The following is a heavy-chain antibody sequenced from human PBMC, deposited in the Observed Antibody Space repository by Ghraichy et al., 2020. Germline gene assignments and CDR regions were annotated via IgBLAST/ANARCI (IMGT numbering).Heavy chain of an antibody. Sequence: GGSLRLSCSASGFTFSSYAMHWVRQAPGKGLEYVSAISSNGGSTYYADSVKGRFTISRDNSKNTLYLQMSSLRAEDTAVYYCVKDSAEGIVVITRGYFDYWGQGTLVTVSS. D-gene: IGHD3-22*01. V-gene: IGHV3-64D*06. J-gene: IGHJ4*02. CDR3: VKDSAEGIVVITRGYFDY. CDR1: GFTFSSYA. CDR2: ISSNGGST.